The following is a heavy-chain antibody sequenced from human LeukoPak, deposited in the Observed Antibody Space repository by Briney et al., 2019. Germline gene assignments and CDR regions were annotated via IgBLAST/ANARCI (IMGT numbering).Heavy chain of an antibody. Sequence: PGGSLRLSCAASGFTFSSYSMNWVRQAPGKGLEWVSFIIGSGDLIYYGDSVKGRFTISRDNAKNSLYLQMNSLRAEDTAVYYCARDRTGDADYWGQGTLVTVSS. CDR1: GFTFSSYS. J-gene: IGHJ4*02. V-gene: IGHV3-48*01. D-gene: IGHD7-27*01. CDR3: ARDRTGDADY. CDR2: IIGSGDLI.